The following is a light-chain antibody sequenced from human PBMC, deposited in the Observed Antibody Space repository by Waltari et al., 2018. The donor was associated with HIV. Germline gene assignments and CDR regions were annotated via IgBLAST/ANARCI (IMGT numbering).Light chain of an antibody. CDR2: WAS. V-gene: IGKV4-1*01. Sequence: DIVMTQSPASLAVSLGERAAINCKSIQSVLHSYSNKNSLVWYQQKPGQPPKLLIYWASTREPGVPDRFSGSGSGTDFTLTISSLQAEDVAVYYCQQHYSPPYTFGQGTKLEIK. J-gene: IGKJ2*01. CDR1: QSVLHSYSNKNS. CDR3: QQHYSPPYT.